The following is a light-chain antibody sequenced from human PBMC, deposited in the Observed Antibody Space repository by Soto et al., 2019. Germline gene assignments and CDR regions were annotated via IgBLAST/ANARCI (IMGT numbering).Light chain of an antibody. J-gene: IGKJ2*01. Sequence: DIQMTQSPSTLSASVGDRVTITCRASQSISTWLAWYQQKPGKAPKVLIYKASSLETGVPPRFSGSGSGTEFTLTISSLQTGDFATSYCQQYDSYPYAFGQGTKLEIK. V-gene: IGKV1-5*03. CDR1: QSISTW. CDR3: QQYDSYPYA. CDR2: KAS.